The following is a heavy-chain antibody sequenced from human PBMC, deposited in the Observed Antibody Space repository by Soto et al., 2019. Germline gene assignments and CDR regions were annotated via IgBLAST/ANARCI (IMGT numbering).Heavy chain of an antibody. J-gene: IGHJ6*02. D-gene: IGHD2-15*01. CDR1: GFTFTSSA. V-gene: IGHV1-58*01. CDR3: ATYCSGGSCYSGYYYGMDV. Sequence: SVKVSCKASGFTFTSSAVQWVRQARGQRLEWIGWIGVGSGNTNYAQKFQERVTITRDMSTSTAYMELSSLRSEDTAVYYCATYCSGGSCYSGYYYGMDVWGQGTTVTVSS. CDR2: IGVGSGNT.